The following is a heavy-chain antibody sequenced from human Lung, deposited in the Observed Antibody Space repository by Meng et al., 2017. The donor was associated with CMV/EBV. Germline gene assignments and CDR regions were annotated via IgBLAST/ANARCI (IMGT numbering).Heavy chain of an antibody. V-gene: IGHV3-23*01. CDR1: GFTFNTHA. D-gene: IGHD2-21*01. CDR2: VSGSGSTT. CDR3: AKDLLAAYFYYYAMDV. J-gene: IGHJ6*01. Sequence: ESLKISCDASGFTFNTHAMNWVRQAPGKGLEWIAGVSGSGSTTYYADSVRGRFTVSRDNSRNTLDLQMDSLRPADTAVYYCAKDLLAAYFYYYAMDVWGPGTTVTVSS.